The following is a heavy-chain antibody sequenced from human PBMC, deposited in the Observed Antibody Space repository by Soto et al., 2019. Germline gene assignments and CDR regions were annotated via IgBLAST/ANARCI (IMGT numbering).Heavy chain of an antibody. V-gene: IGHV3-7*01. CDR2: IKQDGSKK. Sequence: EVQLVECGGGLVQPGRSLTLSCVASGFTFSGYWMSWVRQAPGKGLEWVANIKQDGSKKYYVDSVKGRFTISRDNAKNSLYLQMNSLRAEDTAVYYCARGTCSSSTCYAIYFDSWGQGTLVTVSS. J-gene: IGHJ4*02. D-gene: IGHD2-2*01. CDR1: GFTFSGYW. CDR3: ARGTCSSSTCYAIYFDS.